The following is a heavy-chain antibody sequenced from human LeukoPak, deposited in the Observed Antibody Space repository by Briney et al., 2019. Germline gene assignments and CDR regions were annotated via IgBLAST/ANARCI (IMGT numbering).Heavy chain of an antibody. Sequence: GGSLRLSCAASGFTVSSNYMSWVRQAPGKGLEWVSIIYSGGSTFYADSVKGRFTISRDNAKNSLYLQMNSLRAEDTALYYCAKDFGSLVGATTRDAFDIWGQGTMVTVSS. D-gene: IGHD1-26*01. J-gene: IGHJ3*02. CDR1: GFTVSSNY. V-gene: IGHV3-53*05. CDR3: AKDFGSLVGATTRDAFDI. CDR2: IYSGGST.